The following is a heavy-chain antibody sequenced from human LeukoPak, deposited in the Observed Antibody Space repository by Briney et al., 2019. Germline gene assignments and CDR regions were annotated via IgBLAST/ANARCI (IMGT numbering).Heavy chain of an antibody. CDR3: ARVGHPTQRRVLSAVTIPTAGAFDF. CDR1: GGPFTTYY. J-gene: IGHJ3*01. V-gene: IGHV4-34*01. CDR2: IYHTGST. D-gene: IGHD4-17*01. Sequence: SETLSLTCAVYGGPFTTYYWSWIRQPPGKGLEWIGDIYHTGSTTYNPSLKSRVTISIDTSKNQFSLRLTSVTAADTSSYYCARVGHPTQRRVLSAVTIPTAGAFDFWGPGTLVTVSS.